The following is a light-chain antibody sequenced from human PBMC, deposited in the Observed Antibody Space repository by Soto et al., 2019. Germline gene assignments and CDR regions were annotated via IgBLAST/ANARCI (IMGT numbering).Light chain of an antibody. CDR3: QQSFSTARGSDF. CDR2: AAS. V-gene: IGKV1-39*01. Sequence: DIQMTQSPSSLSASVGDRVTITCRASQSFSRYLNWYQQKPGKAPNLLIYAASSLQSGVPSRFSGSGSGTDFTLTISSLQPEDFATYYCQQSFSTARGSDFFGGGTKVDIK. CDR1: QSFSRY. J-gene: IGKJ4*01.